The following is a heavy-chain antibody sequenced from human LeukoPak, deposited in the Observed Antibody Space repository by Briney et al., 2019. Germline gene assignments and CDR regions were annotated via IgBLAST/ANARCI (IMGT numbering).Heavy chain of an antibody. J-gene: IGHJ6*02. D-gene: IGHD3-3*01. CDR2: FNPMVGIA. CDR3: ARDSVWSGIDYYYFAMDV. Sequence: SVKVSCKASGGTFNNYGINWVRQAPGQGLEWMGRFNPMVGIANYAQKFQGRVTITADKSTSTAYMELSSLRSEDTAVYYCARDSVWSGIDYYYFAMDVWGQGTTVTVSS. CDR1: GGTFNNYG. V-gene: IGHV1-69*04.